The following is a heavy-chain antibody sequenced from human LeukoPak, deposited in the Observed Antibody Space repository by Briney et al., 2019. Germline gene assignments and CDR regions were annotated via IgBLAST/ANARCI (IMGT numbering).Heavy chain of an antibody. CDR3: ATEGGYSGYEHY. CDR2: FDPEDGET. D-gene: IGHD5-12*01. Sequence: ASVKVSCKVTGYTLTQLSMHWVRQAPGKGGEWVGGFDPEDGETIYAQKFQGRVTMTEDTSTDTAYMELSSLRSEDTAVYYCATEGGYSGYEHYWGQGTLVTVSS. J-gene: IGHJ4*02. V-gene: IGHV1-24*01. CDR1: GYTLTQLS.